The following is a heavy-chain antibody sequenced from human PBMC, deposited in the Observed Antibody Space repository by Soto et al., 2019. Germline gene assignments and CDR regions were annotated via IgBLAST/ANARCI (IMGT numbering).Heavy chain of an antibody. D-gene: IGHD3-16*01. CDR3: ARQTYLTYFDI. J-gene: IGHJ3*02. CDR2: VYYYGSP. V-gene: IGHV4-39*01. Sequence: QLQLQESGPGLVKPSETLSLTCTVSRGSIQSSTYYWGWIRQPPGKGLEWIGTVYYYGSPYFNPSLKSRLTLSADPSQNQFSLRLASVTAADTAVYYCARQTYLTYFDIWGQGTMVTVSS. CDR1: RGSIQSSTYY.